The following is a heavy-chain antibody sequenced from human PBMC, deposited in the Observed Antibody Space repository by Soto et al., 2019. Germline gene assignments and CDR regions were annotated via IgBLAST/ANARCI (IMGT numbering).Heavy chain of an antibody. Sequence: GGSLRLSCAASGFTFSSYWMSWVRQAPGKGLEWVSSISSSSSYIYYADSVKGRFTISRDNAKNSLYLQMNSLRAEDTAVYYCARGSYYDSSGYFDYWGQGTLVTVSS. CDR3: ARGSYYDSSGYFDY. CDR1: GFTFSSYW. D-gene: IGHD3-22*01. CDR2: ISSSSSYI. V-gene: IGHV3-21*01. J-gene: IGHJ4*02.